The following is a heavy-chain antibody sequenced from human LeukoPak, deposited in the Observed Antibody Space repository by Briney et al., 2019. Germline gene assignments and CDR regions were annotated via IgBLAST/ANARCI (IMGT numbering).Heavy chain of an antibody. D-gene: IGHD3-10*01. CDR1: GFTFSSYA. CDR3: ARDLHYYGSGSYPDY. CDR2: ISGSGGST. V-gene: IGHV3-23*01. J-gene: IGHJ4*02. Sequence: GGSLRLSCAASGFTFSSYAMSWVRQAPGKGLEWVSAISGSGGSTYYADSVKGRFTISRDNSKNTLYLQMNSLRAEDTAVYYCARDLHYYGSGSYPDYWGQGTLVTVSS.